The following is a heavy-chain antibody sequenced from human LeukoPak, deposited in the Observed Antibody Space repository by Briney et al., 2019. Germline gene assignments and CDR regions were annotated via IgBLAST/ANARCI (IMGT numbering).Heavy chain of an antibody. CDR3: ARKSGSIASYNWFDP. J-gene: IGHJ5*02. Sequence: SETLSLTCTVSGGSISSGGYYWSWIRQHPGKGLEWIGYIYYSGSTYYNPSLKSRVTISVDTSKNQFSLKLSSVTAADTAVYYCARKSGSIASYNWFDPWGQGTLVTVSS. CDR2: IYYSGST. V-gene: IGHV4-61*08. CDR1: GGSISSGGYY. D-gene: IGHD6-6*01.